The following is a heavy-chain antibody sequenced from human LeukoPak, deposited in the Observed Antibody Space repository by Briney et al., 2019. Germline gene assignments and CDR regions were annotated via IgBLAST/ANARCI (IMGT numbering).Heavy chain of an antibody. CDR1: GYTFTSYY. CDR2: INPSGGRT. Sequence: ASVKVSCKTSGYTFTSYYMHWVRQAPGQGLEWMGIINPSGGRTSYAQKFQGRVTMTRDMSTSTVYMELSSLRSEDTAVYYCARGSYTMIAFDYWGQGTLVTVSS. J-gene: IGHJ4*02. D-gene: IGHD3-22*01. V-gene: IGHV1-46*01. CDR3: ARGSYTMIAFDY.